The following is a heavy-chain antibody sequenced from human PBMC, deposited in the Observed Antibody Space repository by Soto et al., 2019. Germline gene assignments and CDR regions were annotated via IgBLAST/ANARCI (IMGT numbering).Heavy chain of an antibody. Sequence: LRLSCAASGFTFSSYEMNWVRQAPGKGLEWVSYISSSGSTIYYADSVKGRFTISRDNAKNSLYLQMNSLRAEDTAVYYCARGTEESSGGAFDIWGQGTMVTVSS. J-gene: IGHJ3*02. CDR2: ISSSGSTI. D-gene: IGHD6-19*01. V-gene: IGHV3-48*03. CDR1: GFTFSSYE. CDR3: ARGTEESSGGAFDI.